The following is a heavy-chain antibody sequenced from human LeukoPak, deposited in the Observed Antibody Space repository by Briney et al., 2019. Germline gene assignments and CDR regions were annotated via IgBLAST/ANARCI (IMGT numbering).Heavy chain of an antibody. CDR2: ISYDGSNK. Sequence: GRSLRLSCAASGFTFSSYAMHWVRQAPGKGLEWVAVISYDGSNKYYADSVKGRFTISRDNAKNSLYLQMGSLRAEDTAVYYCAIRPYDSSGYSQYWGQGTLVTVSS. V-gene: IGHV3-30-3*01. J-gene: IGHJ4*02. CDR1: GFTFSSYA. CDR3: AIRPYDSSGYSQY. D-gene: IGHD3-22*01.